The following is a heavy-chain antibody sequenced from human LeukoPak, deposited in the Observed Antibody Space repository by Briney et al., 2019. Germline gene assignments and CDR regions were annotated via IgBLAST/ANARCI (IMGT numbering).Heavy chain of an antibody. CDR2: INWNGGNT. CDR3: ARRSGIAVAGAFDY. J-gene: IGHJ4*02. D-gene: IGHD6-19*01. CDR1: GFAFDDYG. V-gene: IGHV3-20*04. Sequence: GGSLRLSCAASGFAFDDYGMSWVRQAPGKGLEWVSGINWNGGNTGYADSVKGRFTISRDKVKNSLYLQMNSLRAEDKAVYYCARRSGIAVAGAFDYWGQGTLVTVSS.